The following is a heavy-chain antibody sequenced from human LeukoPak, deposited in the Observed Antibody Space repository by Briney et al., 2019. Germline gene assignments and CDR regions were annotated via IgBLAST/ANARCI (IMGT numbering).Heavy chain of an antibody. Sequence: PGGSLRLSCAASGFTFSSYEMNWVRQAPGKGLEWVANIKQDGSEKYYVDSVKGRFTISRDNAKNSLYLQMNSLRAEDTALYYCARDGYDMATVFDYWGQGTLVTVSS. J-gene: IGHJ4*02. CDR3: ARDGYDMATVFDY. CDR2: IKQDGSEK. CDR1: GFTFSSYE. V-gene: IGHV3-7*03. D-gene: IGHD5-12*01.